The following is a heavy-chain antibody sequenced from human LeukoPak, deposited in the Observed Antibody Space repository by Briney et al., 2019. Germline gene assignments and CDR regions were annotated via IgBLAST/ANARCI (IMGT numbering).Heavy chain of an antibody. J-gene: IGHJ4*02. CDR3: ARGAENPLWQPGFDY. CDR2: IYYSGYT. V-gene: IGHV4-31*03. D-gene: IGHD6-13*01. Sequence: SQTLSLTCTVSGGSISSGGHYWSWIRQHPGKGLEWIGYIYYSGYTYYNPSLKSRVTISVDTSKNQFSLKLSSVTAADTAVFYCARGAENPLWQPGFDYWGQGALVTVSS. CDR1: GGSISSGGHY.